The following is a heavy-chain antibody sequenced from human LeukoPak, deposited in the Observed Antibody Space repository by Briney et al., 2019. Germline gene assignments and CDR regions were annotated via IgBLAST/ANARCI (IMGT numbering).Heavy chain of an antibody. CDR3: ARDTLYYDSSGYFDY. D-gene: IGHD3-22*01. J-gene: IGHJ4*02. CDR1: GFTFSSYW. V-gene: IGHV3-7*01. CDR2: IKQDGSEK. Sequence: GGSLRLSCAASGFTFSSYWMSWVRQAPGKGLEGVANIKQDGSEKYYVDSVKGRFTISRDNAKNSLYLQMNSLRAEDTAVYYCARDTLYYDSSGYFDYWGQGTLVTVSS.